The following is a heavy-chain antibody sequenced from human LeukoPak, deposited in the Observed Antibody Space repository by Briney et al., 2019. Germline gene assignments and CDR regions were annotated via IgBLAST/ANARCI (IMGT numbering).Heavy chain of an antibody. Sequence: GGSLRLSCAASGFTFDDYGMSWVRQAPGKGLEWVSGINWNGGSTGYADPVKGRFTISRDNAKNSLYLQMNSLRAEDTALYYCARAYYGGNSPGAFDIWGQGTMVTVSS. CDR1: GFTFDDYG. CDR3: ARAYYGGNSPGAFDI. D-gene: IGHD4-23*01. CDR2: INWNGGST. J-gene: IGHJ3*02. V-gene: IGHV3-20*04.